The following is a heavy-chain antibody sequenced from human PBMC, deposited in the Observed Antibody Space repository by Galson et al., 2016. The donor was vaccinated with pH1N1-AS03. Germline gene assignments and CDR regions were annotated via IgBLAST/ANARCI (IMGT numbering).Heavy chain of an antibody. CDR1: GYIFTSFW. V-gene: IGHV5-51*01. Sequence: QSGAEVKKPGDSLTISCQASGYIFTSFWIGWVRQMPGKGLEWMGIIYPDDSDTRYSPSFQGQVTISADKSISTAYLQWSSLKASDTAMYYCARLTLSSGWPCDYWGQGTLVTVSS. CDR2: IYPDDSDT. CDR3: ARLTLSSGWPCDY. J-gene: IGHJ4*01. D-gene: IGHD6-19*01.